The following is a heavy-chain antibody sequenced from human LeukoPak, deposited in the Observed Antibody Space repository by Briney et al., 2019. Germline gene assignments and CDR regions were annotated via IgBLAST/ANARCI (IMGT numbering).Heavy chain of an antibody. D-gene: IGHD5-18*01. V-gene: IGHV3-7*01. Sequence: PGGSLRLSCAASGFTFSSYWMTWVRQAPGKGLEWVAHIKQDGTEKYYVDSVKGRFTISRDNAKNSLYLQMNSVRAEDTAVYYCARERYIYGIDYWGQGTLVSVSS. CDR1: GFTFSSYW. CDR2: IKQDGTEK. CDR3: ARERYIYGIDY. J-gene: IGHJ4*02.